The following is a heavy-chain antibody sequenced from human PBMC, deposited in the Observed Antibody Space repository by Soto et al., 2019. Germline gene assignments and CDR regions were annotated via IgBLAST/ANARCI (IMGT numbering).Heavy chain of an antibody. CDR1: GFTFSSYA. Sequence: PGGSLRLSCAASGFTFSSYAMHWVRQAPGKGLEWVAVISYDGSNKYYADSVKSRFTISRDNSKNTLYLQMNSLRAEDTAVYYCARDRPPYYYDSSGYFWGQGTLVTVSS. D-gene: IGHD3-22*01. CDR3: ARDRPPYYYDSSGYF. V-gene: IGHV3-30-3*01. CDR2: ISYDGSNK. J-gene: IGHJ4*02.